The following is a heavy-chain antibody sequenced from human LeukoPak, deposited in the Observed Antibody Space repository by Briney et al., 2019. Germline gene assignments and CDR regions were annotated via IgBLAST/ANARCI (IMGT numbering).Heavy chain of an antibody. CDR1: GFTFSSYS. J-gene: IGHJ4*02. Sequence: SGGSLRLSCAASGFTFSSYSMNWVRQAPGKGLEWVSSISSSSSYIYYADSVKGRFTISRHNAKNSLYLQMNSLRAEDTAVYYCARELAAVTHPFDYWGQGTLVTVSS. CDR3: ARELAAVTHPFDY. D-gene: IGHD6-25*01. V-gene: IGHV3-21*01. CDR2: ISSSSSYI.